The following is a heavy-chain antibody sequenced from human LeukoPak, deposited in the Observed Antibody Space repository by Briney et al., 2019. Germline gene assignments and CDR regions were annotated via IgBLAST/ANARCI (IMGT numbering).Heavy chain of an antibody. J-gene: IGHJ4*02. CDR1: GFTFSDYY. CDR3: ARWGHISGWYYLDN. CDR2: ISSSGSTI. Sequence: KPGVSLRLSCAASGFTFSDYYMSWIRQAPGKGLEWVSYISSSGSTIYYADSVKGRFTISRDNAKNSLYLQMNSLRAEDTAVYYCARWGHISGWYYLDNWGQGTLVTVSS. D-gene: IGHD6-19*01. V-gene: IGHV3-11*01.